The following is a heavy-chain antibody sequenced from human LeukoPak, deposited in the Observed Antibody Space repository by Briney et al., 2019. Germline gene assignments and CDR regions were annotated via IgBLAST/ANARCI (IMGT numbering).Heavy chain of an antibody. CDR1: GFTVSSNY. Sequence: GGSLSLSCAASGFTVSSNYMSWVRQAPGKGLEWVSVIYSGGSTYYADSVKGRFTISRDNSKNTRYLQMNSLRAEDTAVYYCAREGRNSGCFDYWGQGTLVTVSS. CDR3: AREGRNSGCFDY. CDR2: IYSGGST. D-gene: IGHD5-12*01. J-gene: IGHJ4*02. V-gene: IGHV3-53*01.